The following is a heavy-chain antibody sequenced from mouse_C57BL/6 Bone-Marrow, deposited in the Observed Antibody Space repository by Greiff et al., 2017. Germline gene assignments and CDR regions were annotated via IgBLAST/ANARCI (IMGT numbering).Heavy chain of an antibody. V-gene: IGHV3-6*01. CDR3: ASYYGNYGGFAY. CDR2: ISYDGSN. CDR1: GYSITSGYY. J-gene: IGHJ3*01. Sequence: EVKVEESGPGLVKPSQSLSLTCSVTGYSITSGYYWNWIRQFPGNKLEWMGYISYDGSNNYNPSLKNRISITRDTSKNQFFLKLNSVTTEDTATYYCASYYGNYGGFAYWGQGTLVTVSA. D-gene: IGHD2-1*01.